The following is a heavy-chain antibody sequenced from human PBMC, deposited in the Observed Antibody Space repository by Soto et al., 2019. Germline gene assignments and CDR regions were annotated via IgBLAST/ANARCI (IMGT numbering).Heavy chain of an antibody. Sequence: ASVKVSCKASGYTFTSYGISWVRQAPGQGLEWMGRIIPILGIANYAQKLQGRVTMTTEISTSTVYMELRSLRSDDTAVYYCARDESFYGSGFDYWGLGTLVTVSS. J-gene: IGHJ4*02. D-gene: IGHD3-10*01. V-gene: IGHV1-18*01. CDR2: IIPILGIA. CDR3: ARDESFYGSGFDY. CDR1: GYTFTSYG.